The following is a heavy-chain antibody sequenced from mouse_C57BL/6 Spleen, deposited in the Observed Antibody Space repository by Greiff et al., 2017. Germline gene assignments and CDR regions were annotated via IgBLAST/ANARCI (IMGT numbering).Heavy chain of an antibody. Sequence: EVQGVESGPELVKPGASVKISCKASGYSFTDYNMNWVKQSNGKSLEWIGVINPNYGTTSYNQKFKGKATLTVDQSSSTAYMQLNSLTSEDSAVYYCARGHYGNYELDDWGQGTTLTVSS. CDR3: ARGHYGNYELDD. D-gene: IGHD2-1*01. J-gene: IGHJ2*01. V-gene: IGHV1-39*01. CDR2: INPNYGTT. CDR1: GYSFTDYN.